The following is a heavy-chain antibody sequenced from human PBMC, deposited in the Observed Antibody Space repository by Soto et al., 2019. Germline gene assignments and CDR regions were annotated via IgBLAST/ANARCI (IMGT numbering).Heavy chain of an antibody. CDR2: IYSGGST. Sequence: EVQLVESGGGLVRPGGSLRLSCAASGFTVSSNYMSWVRQAPGKGLEWVSVIYSGGSTYYADSVKGRFTISRDNSKNTLYLQMNSLRAEDTAVYYCARDRSTVTMPVGRRSEAFDIWGQGTMVTVSS. J-gene: IGHJ3*02. CDR1: GFTVSSNY. D-gene: IGHD4-17*01. CDR3: ARDRSTVTMPVGRRSEAFDI. V-gene: IGHV3-66*01.